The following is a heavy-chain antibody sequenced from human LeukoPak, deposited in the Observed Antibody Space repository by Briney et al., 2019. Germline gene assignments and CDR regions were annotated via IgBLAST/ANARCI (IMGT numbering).Heavy chain of an antibody. CDR3: AKSPVGATGAFDI. V-gene: IGHV3-23*01. D-gene: IGHD1-26*01. Sequence: GGSLRLSCAASGFTFSTYAMSWVRQAPGKGLEWVSAISGSGGSTYYADSVKGRFAISRDNSKNTLYLQMNSLRAEDTAVYYCAKSPVGATGAFDIWGQGTMVTVSS. CDR2: ISGSGGST. J-gene: IGHJ3*02. CDR1: GFTFSTYA.